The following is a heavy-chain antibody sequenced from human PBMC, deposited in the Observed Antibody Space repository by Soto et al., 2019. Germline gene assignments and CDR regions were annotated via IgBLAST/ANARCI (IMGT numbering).Heavy chain of an antibody. J-gene: IGHJ4*02. Sequence: EVQLVESGGGLVQPGGSLRLSCAASGFTFSTYWMTWVRQPPGKGLEWVANMDQDGSERYYVDSVRGRFTVSRDNAKNSLYLQMSSLRAEDTAVYYCVCGGNFFIYWGQGTLVTVSP. V-gene: IGHV3-7*01. CDR1: GFTFSTYW. CDR3: VCGGNFFIY. D-gene: IGHD3-16*01. CDR2: MDQDGSER.